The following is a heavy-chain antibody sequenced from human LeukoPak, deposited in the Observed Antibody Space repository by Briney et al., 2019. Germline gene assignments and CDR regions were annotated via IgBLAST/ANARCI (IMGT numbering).Heavy chain of an antibody. D-gene: IGHD4-17*01. J-gene: IGHJ1*01. CDR2: ISGSGGST. Sequence: GGSLRLSCAASGFTFSSYAMSWVRQAPGKGLEWVSVISGSGGSTYYADSVKGRFTVSRDNSKNTLYLQMSSLRAEDTAVYYCAKENYGDSTGGRFQHWGQGTLVTVSS. CDR1: GFTFSSYA. CDR3: AKENYGDSTGGRFQH. V-gene: IGHV3-23*01.